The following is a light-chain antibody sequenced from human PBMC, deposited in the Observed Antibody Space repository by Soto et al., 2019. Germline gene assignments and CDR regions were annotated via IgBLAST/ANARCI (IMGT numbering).Light chain of an antibody. V-gene: IGKV3-20*01. CDR2: AAS. J-gene: IGKJ2*01. Sequence: DIVLTQSPGTLSLSPGERATLSCRASQSVSSSYFAWYQQKPGQDPRLLIYAASRRASGIPDRFSGSGSGTDFTLTINKLEPEDFAVYYCQQYGALPYTFGQGTKLEIK. CDR1: QSVSSSY. CDR3: QQYGALPYT.